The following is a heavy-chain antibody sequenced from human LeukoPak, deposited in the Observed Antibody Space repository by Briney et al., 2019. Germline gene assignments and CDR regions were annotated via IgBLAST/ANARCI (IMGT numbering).Heavy chain of an antibody. CDR2: ISSSSSYT. D-gene: IGHD3-10*01. V-gene: IGHV3-11*06. CDR1: GITFSDYY. Sequence: GGSLRLSCAASGITFSDYYMSWIRQAPGKGLEWVSYISSSSSYTNYADSVKGRFTISRDNAKNSLYLQMNSLRAEDTAVYYCARDPYYYGSGSYYTFDYWGQGTLVTVSS. J-gene: IGHJ4*02. CDR3: ARDPYYYGSGSYYTFDY.